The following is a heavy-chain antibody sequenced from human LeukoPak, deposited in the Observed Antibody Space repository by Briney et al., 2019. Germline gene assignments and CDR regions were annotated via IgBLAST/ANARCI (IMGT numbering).Heavy chain of an antibody. V-gene: IGHV4-39*07. D-gene: IGHD3-22*01. CDR3: ARRSITMIVVVTQINDAFDI. CDR1: GGSISSSSYY. J-gene: IGHJ3*02. Sequence: SETLSLTCTVSGGSISSSSYYWGWIRQPPGKGLEWIGSIYYSGSTYYNPSLKSRVTISVDTSKNQFSLKLSSVTAADTAVYNCARRSITMIVVVTQINDAFDIWGQGTMVTVSS. CDR2: IYYSGST.